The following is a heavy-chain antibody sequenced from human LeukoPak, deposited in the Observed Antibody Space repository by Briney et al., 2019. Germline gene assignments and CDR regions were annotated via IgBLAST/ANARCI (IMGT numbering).Heavy chain of an antibody. CDR3: ARGLQTDQRGVPVAGSLFDS. J-gene: IGHJ4*02. CDR2: IYASGNT. V-gene: IGHV4-4*07. D-gene: IGHD6-19*01. CDR1: GGSISRYY. Sequence: SETLSLTCTVSGGSISRYYWNWIRQPAGKRLEWLGRIYASGNTNYNPSLKSRVTMSVDTSKNQFSLKLTSVTAADTAVYYCARGLQTDQRGVPVAGSLFDSWGQGTLVSVSS.